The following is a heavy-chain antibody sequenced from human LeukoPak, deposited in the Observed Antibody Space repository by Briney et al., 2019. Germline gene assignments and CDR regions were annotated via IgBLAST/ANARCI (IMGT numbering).Heavy chain of an antibody. Sequence: SETLSLTCAVSGGSISSGGYYWSWIRQPPGKGLEWIGEINHSGSTNYNPSLKSRVTTSVDTSKNQFSLKLSSVTAADTAVYYCARVLIVVVPAAIRGGFDLWGRGTLVTVSS. CDR1: GGSISSGGYY. CDR3: ARVLIVVVPAAIRGGFDL. D-gene: IGHD2-2*01. V-gene: IGHV4-34*01. CDR2: INHSGST. J-gene: IGHJ2*01.